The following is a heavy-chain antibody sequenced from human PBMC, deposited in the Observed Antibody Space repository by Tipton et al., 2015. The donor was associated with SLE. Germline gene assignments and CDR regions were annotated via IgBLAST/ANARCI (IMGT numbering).Heavy chain of an antibody. CDR3: ARGSNYGYVFDY. D-gene: IGHD5-18*01. V-gene: IGHV3-23*03. Sequence: SLRLSCAASGFKFNSYAMSWVRQAPGKGLEWVSVVYNDGSTHYADSVKGRFTSSRDRSKNTLILQMNSLRAEGTAVYYCARGSNYGYVFDYWGQGTLVTVSS. CDR1: GFKFNSYA. CDR2: VYNDGST. J-gene: IGHJ4*02.